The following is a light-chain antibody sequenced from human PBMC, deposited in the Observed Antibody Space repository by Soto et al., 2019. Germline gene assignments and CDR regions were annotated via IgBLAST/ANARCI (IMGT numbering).Light chain of an antibody. V-gene: IGLV2-23*01. CDR3: CSYTTSSPL. J-gene: IGLJ2*01. CDR2: EGN. Sequence: QSVLTQPASVSGSPGQSITISCTGTSSDVGSYNLVSWYQQHPGKAPKLMIYEGNKRPSGVSNRFSGSKSGNTASLTISGLQAEDEADYYCCSYTTSSPLFGGATKVTVL. CDR1: SSDVGSYNL.